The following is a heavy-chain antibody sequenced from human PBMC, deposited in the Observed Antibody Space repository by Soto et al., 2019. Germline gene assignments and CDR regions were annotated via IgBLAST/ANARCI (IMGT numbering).Heavy chain of an antibody. J-gene: IGHJ4*02. CDR2: IYWDDDK. CDR3: AHRLGKYNFWNAGYFDF. V-gene: IGHV2-5*02. D-gene: IGHD3-3*01. Sequence: QITLKESDPTLMKPTQTLTLTCTFSGFSLATSGVGVGWIRQSPGEALEWLAVIYWDDDKRYNPYLRARLAITKDTARNHVVLTMTNMDPADTGKYDCAHRLGKYNFWNAGYFDFWCQGTLVTVSS. CDR1: GFSLATSGVG.